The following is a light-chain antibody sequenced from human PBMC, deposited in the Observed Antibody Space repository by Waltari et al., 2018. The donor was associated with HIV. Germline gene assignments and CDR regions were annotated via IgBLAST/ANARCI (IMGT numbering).Light chain of an antibody. CDR3: SSYAGSNNLV. CDR2: AVS. V-gene: IGLV2-8*01. J-gene: IGLJ3*02. Sequence: QSALTQPPSASGSPGQSVTISCTGTNSDVGGYNYVSWYQQHPGKAPNLSIYAVSKLPAGVSNRFSGSKSGNTASLTVSGLQAEDEADYYCSSYAGSNNLVFGGGTKLTVL. CDR1: NSDVGGYNY.